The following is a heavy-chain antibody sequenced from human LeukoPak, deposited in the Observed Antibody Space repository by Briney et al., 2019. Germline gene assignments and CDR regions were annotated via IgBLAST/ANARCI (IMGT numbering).Heavy chain of an antibody. J-gene: IGHJ4*02. Sequence: SETLSLTCTVSGGSISSSSYYWDWIRQPPGKGLEWMGNIYYSGCTYYNPSLKSRVTISVDTSKNQFSLKLSSVTAADTAVYYCARIKRKYQLLKAFHETPSHYFDYWGQGTLVTVSS. D-gene: IGHD2-2*01. V-gene: IGHV4-39*07. CDR3: ARIKRKYQLLKAFHETPSHYFDY. CDR1: GGSISSSSYY. CDR2: IYYSGCT.